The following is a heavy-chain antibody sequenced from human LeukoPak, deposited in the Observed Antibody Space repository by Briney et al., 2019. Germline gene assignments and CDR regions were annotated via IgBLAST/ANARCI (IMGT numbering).Heavy chain of an antibody. CDR1: GFTFTSYP. D-gene: IGHD3-3*02. Sequence: GGSLRLSCAASGFTFTSYPMHWVRQAPGKGLEYVSAISSNGGSTYYAHSVKGRFTISRDNYKNTVDLHINSPRAEDTAIYYCVKEHVDRAFTRSFEIWGQGTVVTVSS. CDR3: VKEHVDRAFTRSFEI. CDR2: ISSNGGST. J-gene: IGHJ3*02. V-gene: IGHV3-64*01.